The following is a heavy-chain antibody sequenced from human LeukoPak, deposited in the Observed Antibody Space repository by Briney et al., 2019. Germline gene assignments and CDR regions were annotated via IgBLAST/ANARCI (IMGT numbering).Heavy chain of an antibody. D-gene: IGHD3-22*01. CDR3: AKGTTYYFDSSGYYSDY. V-gene: IGHV3-23*01. CDR2: ISGSGGST. J-gene: IGHJ4*02. Sequence: SGGSLRLSCAASGFTFSSYAMSWVRQAPGKGLEWVSVISGSGGSTYYADSVKGRFTISRDNSKSTLYLQVIDLRAEDTAVYYCAKGTTYYFDSSGYYSDYWGQGTLVTVSS. CDR1: GFTFSSYA.